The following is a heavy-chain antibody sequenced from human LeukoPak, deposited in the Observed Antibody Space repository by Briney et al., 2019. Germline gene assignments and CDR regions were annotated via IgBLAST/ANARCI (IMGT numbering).Heavy chain of an antibody. Sequence: PGGSLRLSCAASGFTFSNAWMSWVRQAPGKGLECVSTISGSGVGAYYADSVKGRFTISRDNSKNTLYLQMNSLRAEDTAVYYCAKGDYYDFDSWGQGTLVTVSS. CDR3: AKGDYYDFDS. CDR2: ISGSGVGA. J-gene: IGHJ4*02. D-gene: IGHD3-10*01. CDR1: GFTFSNAW. V-gene: IGHV3-23*01.